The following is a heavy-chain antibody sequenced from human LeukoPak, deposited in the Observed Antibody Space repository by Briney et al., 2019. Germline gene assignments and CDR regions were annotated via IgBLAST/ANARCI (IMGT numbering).Heavy chain of an antibody. D-gene: IGHD2-15*01. CDR3: TRGYCSGGSCFAFDY. V-gene: IGHV3-23*01. Sequence: GGSLRLSCAASGFPFSTYAMSWVRQAPGKGLEWVSSIRGSDGSTYYADSVKGRFTVSRDDAKNSLYLQMTSLRAEDTALYYCTRGYCSGGSCFAFDYWGQGTLVTVSS. CDR1: GFPFSTYA. J-gene: IGHJ4*02. CDR2: IRGSDGST.